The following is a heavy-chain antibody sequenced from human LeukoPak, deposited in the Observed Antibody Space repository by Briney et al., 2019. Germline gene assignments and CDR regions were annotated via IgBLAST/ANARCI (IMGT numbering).Heavy chain of an antibody. D-gene: IGHD3-3*01. CDR2: ISGSGGST. Sequence: PGASLRLSCAASGFTFSSYAMSWVRQAPGKGLEWVSAISGSGGSTYYADSVKGRFTISRDNSKNTPYLQMNSLRAEDTAVYYCAKADYYDFWSGYFDYWGQGTLVTVSS. J-gene: IGHJ4*02. V-gene: IGHV3-23*01. CDR1: GFTFSSYA. CDR3: AKADYYDFWSGYFDY.